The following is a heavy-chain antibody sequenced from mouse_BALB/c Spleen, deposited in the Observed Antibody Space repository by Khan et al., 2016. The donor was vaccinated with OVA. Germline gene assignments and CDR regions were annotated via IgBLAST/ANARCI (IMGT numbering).Heavy chain of an antibody. CDR3: AREEALCYFDY. J-gene: IGHJ2*01. D-gene: IGHD3-2*02. V-gene: IGHV1-76*01. CDR1: GYIFNSYW. CDR2: IYPGTDNT. Sequence: QVQLKESGAELVRPGASVKLSCKTSGYIFNSYWIHWVKQRSGPGLEWIARIYPGTDNTYYNEKLKDKATLTADKSSSTAYMQLSSLKSEDSAVYFCAREEALCYFDYWGQGTTLTVSS.